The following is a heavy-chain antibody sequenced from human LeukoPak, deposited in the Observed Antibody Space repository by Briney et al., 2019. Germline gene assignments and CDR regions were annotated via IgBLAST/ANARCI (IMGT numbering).Heavy chain of an antibody. V-gene: IGHV3-30-3*01. Sequence: GGSLRLSCAASGFTFSSYALHCVRQAPGKGLEWEAVISYDGSNKYYADSVKGRFTISRDNSKNTLYLQMNSLRSEDTAVYYCARDREQWLVTAFDIWGQGTMVTVSS. CDR3: ARDREQWLVTAFDI. D-gene: IGHD6-19*01. CDR1: GFTFSSYA. J-gene: IGHJ3*02. CDR2: ISYDGSNK.